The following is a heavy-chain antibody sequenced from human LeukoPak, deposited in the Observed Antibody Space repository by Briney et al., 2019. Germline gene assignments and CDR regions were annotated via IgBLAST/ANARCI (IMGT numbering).Heavy chain of an antibody. Sequence: GGSLRLSCAASGFTFSTYSMNWVRQAPGKGLEWVSYISSSSSTIYYADSVKGRFTISRDNAKSSLYLQMNSLRAEDTAVYYCARAYSYGRNDYWGQGTLVTVSS. J-gene: IGHJ4*02. D-gene: IGHD5-18*01. CDR3: ARAYSYGRNDY. V-gene: IGHV3-48*04. CDR1: GFTFSTYS. CDR2: ISSSSSTI.